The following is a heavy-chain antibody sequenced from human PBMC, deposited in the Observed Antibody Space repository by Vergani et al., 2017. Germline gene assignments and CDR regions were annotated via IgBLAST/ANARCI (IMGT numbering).Heavy chain of an antibody. D-gene: IGHD4-17*01. CDR2: MNPNSGNT. Sequence: QVQLVQSGAEVKKPGASVKVSCKASGYTFTSYDINWVRPATGQGLEWMGWMNPNSGNTGYAQKLQGRVTMTTDTSTSTAYMELRSLRSDDTAVYYCARVGYGENDWFDPWGQGTLVTVSS. V-gene: IGHV1-8*01. CDR3: ARVGYGENDWFDP. J-gene: IGHJ5*02. CDR1: GYTFTSYD.